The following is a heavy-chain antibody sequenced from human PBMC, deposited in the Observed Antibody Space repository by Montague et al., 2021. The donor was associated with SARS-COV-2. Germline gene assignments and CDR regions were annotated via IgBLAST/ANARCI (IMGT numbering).Heavy chain of an antibody. D-gene: IGHD3-22*01. CDR3: ASDGITVIVVVDAFDI. V-gene: IGHV4-31*03. CDR1: GGSISSGGYY. CDR2: IYYSGST. J-gene: IGHJ3*02. Sequence: TLSLTCTVSGGSISSGGYYWSWIRQHPGKGLEWIGYIYYSGSTYYNPSLKSRVTISVDTSKNQFSLKLSSVTAADTAVYYCASDGITVIVVVDAFDIWGQGTMVTVSS.